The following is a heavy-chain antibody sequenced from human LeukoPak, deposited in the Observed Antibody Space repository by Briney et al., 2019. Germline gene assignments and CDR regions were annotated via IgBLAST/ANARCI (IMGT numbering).Heavy chain of an antibody. V-gene: IGHV1-69-2*01. Sequence: GASVKVSCKASGYTFTDHYIHWVQQAPGKGREWVGRVDPEEGEAISAQKFQGRVTISADTSTDTAYLELTSLRYDDTAVYYCATEVNVAYYNVPGNDYRGIDPWGPGTLVTVSS. CDR1: GYTFTDHY. CDR3: ATEVNVAYYNVPGNDYRGIDP. J-gene: IGHJ5*02. D-gene: IGHD3-10*02. CDR2: VDPEEGEA.